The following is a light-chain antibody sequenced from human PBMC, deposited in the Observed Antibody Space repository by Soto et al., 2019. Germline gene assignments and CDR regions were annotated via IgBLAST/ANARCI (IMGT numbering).Light chain of an antibody. CDR2: GAS. J-gene: IGKJ2*01. V-gene: IGKV3-20*01. CDR3: RQYGSSPPNT. CDR1: QSVSSSY. Sequence: EIVLTQSPGTLSLSPGETATLSCRASQSVSSSYLAWYQQKPGQAPRLLIYGASTMAAGIPDRFSGSGSGTDFTITINRLEPEDFAVYCCRQYGSSPPNTFGQGTKLEIK.